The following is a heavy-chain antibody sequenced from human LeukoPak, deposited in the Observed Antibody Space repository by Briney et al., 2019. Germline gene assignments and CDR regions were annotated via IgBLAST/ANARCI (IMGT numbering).Heavy chain of an antibody. CDR1: GYTFTSYY. CDR2: INPTGGST. J-gene: IGHJ5*02. CDR3: ARDNSVGDSAWWFDP. D-gene: IGHD5-12*01. Sequence: GASVKVSCKASGYTFTSYYMHWVRQAPGQGLEWMGLINPTGGSTGYAQKFQGRATMTRDMSTSTDYMELSSLRSEDTAIYYCARDNSVGDSAWWFDPWGQGTLVTVSS. V-gene: IGHV1-46*01.